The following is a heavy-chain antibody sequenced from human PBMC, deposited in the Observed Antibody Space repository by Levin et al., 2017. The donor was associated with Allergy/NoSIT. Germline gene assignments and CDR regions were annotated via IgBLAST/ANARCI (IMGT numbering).Heavy chain of an antibody. CDR2: IGGSGTFT. D-gene: IGHD3-10*01. Sequence: ASVKVSCAASGFTFRNYAMSWVRQAPGKGLEWVSGIGGSGTFTKDADSVKGRFTISRDNSKNTLNLQMNSLSTEDTAVYFCARIRVIRGVVVPLDTFDIWGQGAMVTVS. CDR3: ARIRVIRGVVVPLDTFDI. V-gene: IGHV3-23*01. J-gene: IGHJ3*02. CDR1: GFTFRNYA.